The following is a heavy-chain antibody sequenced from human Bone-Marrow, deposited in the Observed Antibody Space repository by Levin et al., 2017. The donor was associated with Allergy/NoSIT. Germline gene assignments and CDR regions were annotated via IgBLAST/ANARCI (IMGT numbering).Heavy chain of an antibody. CDR1: GYTFSSHW. CDR2: IYPDDSDT. J-gene: IGHJ4*02. CDR3: ARRLWGGEFFEY. Sequence: GESLKISCKTSGYTFSSHWIGWVRQMPGKGLEWMGIIYPDDSDTRYGPSFQGQVSMSADKSISTAYLEWSSLQASDTAMYYCARRLWGGEFFEYWGQGTLVTVSS. V-gene: IGHV5-51*01. D-gene: IGHD7-27*01.